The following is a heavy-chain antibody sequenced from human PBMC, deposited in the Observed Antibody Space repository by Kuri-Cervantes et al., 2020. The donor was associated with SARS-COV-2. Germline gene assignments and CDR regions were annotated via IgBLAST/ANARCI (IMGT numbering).Heavy chain of an antibody. CDR3: ARVHPGPEFYYGMDV. V-gene: IGHV1-8*01. CDR2: MNPNSGNT. D-gene: IGHD3-10*01. J-gene: IGHJ6*01. CDR1: GYTFTSYD. Sequence: ASVKVSCKASGYTFTSYDINWVRQATGQGLEWMGWMNPNSGNTGYAQKFQGRVTMTRNTSISTAYMELSSLRSEDTAVYYCARVHPGPEFYYGMDVWGQGTTVTVSS.